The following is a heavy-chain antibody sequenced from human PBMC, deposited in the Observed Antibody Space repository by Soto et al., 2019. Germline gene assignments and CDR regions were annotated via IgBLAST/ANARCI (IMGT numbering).Heavy chain of an antibody. D-gene: IGHD1-1*01. CDR2: IYSSSSHV. Sequence: GGSLRLSCAASGLTFSSHSMNWVRQAPGKGLEWISSIYSSSSHVFYADSVKGRFTISRDNAKNSLYLQMNSPRAEDTAVYYCARTGTTWYFDYWGQGTLVTVSS. J-gene: IGHJ4*02. CDR3: ARTGTTWYFDY. CDR1: GLTFSSHS. V-gene: IGHV3-21*06.